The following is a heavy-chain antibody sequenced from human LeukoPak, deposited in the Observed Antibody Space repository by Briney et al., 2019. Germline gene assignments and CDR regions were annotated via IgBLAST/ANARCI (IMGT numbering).Heavy chain of an antibody. CDR1: GFSFMNAW. D-gene: IGHD2/OR15-2a*01. CDR3: TTFYHEYSPY. Sequence: KSGGSLRLSCAASGFSFMNAWMIWVRQAPGKGLEWVGRIKSNADGGTPDYAAPARGRFTISGDDSKNTLYLQMNSLKTEDTAVYYCTTFYHEYSPYWGRGTLVTASS. CDR2: IKSNADGGTP. J-gene: IGHJ4*02. V-gene: IGHV3-15*01.